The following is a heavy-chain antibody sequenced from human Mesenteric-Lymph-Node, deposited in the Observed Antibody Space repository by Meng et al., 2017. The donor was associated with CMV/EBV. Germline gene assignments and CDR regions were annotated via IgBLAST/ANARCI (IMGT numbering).Heavy chain of an antibody. CDR1: GYSFTGYY. V-gene: IGHV1-2*06. CDR2: INPDSGGT. CDR3: ARSPFLRTWFDP. D-gene: IGHD2/OR15-2a*01. J-gene: IGHJ5*02. Sequence: QASGYSFTGYYMHWVRQAPGQGLEWMGRINPDSGGTNYAQKFQDRVTMTRDTSISTAYMELNRLKSDDTAVYYCARSPFLRTWFDPWGQGTLVTVSS.